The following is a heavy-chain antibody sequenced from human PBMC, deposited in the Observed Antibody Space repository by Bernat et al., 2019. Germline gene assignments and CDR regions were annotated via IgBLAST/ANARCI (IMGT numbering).Heavy chain of an antibody. CDR3: ATDLGVVAATQLDY. J-gene: IGHJ4*02. CDR2: VDPEDGET. CDR1: GYTLTELS. V-gene: IGHV1-24*01. Sequence: QVQLVQSGAEVKKPGASVKVSCKVSGYTLTELSMHWVRQPPGKGLEWMGGVDPEDGETIYAQKFQGRVTMTEDTSPDTAYMELGSLRSEDTAGYYCATDLGVVAATQLDYWGQGTLVTVSS. D-gene: IGHD2-15*01.